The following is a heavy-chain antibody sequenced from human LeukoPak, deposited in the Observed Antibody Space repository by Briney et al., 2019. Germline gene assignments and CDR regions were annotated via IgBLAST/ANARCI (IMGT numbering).Heavy chain of an antibody. CDR3: ARRRDYFDY. V-gene: IGHV3-7*05. J-gene: IGHJ4*02. CDR1: GFTFSSYW. Sequence: PGGSLRLSCAASGFTFSSYWMSWVRQAPGKGLQWVANINQDGSEKYYVDSVKGRFTISRDNSKNTLYLQMNSLRAEDTAVYYCARRRDYFDYWGQGTLVTVSS. CDR2: INQDGSEK.